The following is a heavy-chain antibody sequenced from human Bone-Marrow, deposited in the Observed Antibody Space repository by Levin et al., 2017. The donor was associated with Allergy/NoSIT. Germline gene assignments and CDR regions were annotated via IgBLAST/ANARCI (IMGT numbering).Heavy chain of an antibody. CDR1: GFTFSSYF. J-gene: IGHJ3*02. CDR3: ARENYYESGVYAGAFDI. D-gene: IGHD3-10*01. Sequence: SLLLSCAASGFTFSSYFLHWVRQAPGPFLSFLPFLSSACPLGSADSVRGRFTISRDNPRSTLYLQMSNLRPEDTAVYYCARENYYESGVYAGAFDIWGQGTMVIVSS. CDR2: LSSACPLG. V-gene: IGHV3-30*15.